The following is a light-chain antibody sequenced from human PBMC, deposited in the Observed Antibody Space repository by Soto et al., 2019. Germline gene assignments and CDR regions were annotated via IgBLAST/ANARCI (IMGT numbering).Light chain of an antibody. V-gene: IGLV1-44*01. Sequence: QYVLTQPPSASGTPGQRVTISCSGSSSNIGSNTVNWYQQLPGTAPKLLIYSNNQRPSGVPDRFSSSKSGTTASLAISGLQSEDEADYYCAAWEDSLNGYYVFATGTKVTVL. CDR1: SSNIGSNT. J-gene: IGLJ1*01. CDR2: SNN. CDR3: AAWEDSLNGYYV.